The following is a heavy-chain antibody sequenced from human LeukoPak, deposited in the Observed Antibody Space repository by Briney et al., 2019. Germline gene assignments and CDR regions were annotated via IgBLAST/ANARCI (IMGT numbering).Heavy chain of an antibody. CDR2: ISSTGNYI. V-gene: IGHV3-21*01. J-gene: IGHJ4*02. Sequence: GGSLRLSCVGSGFIFSNFNMNWVRQAPGKGLEWVSSISSTGNYIHYADSVKGRFTISRDNAQKSLYLQMNSLRVKDSAVYYCARVSTGPVWGQGTLVTVSS. CDR1: GFIFSNFN. D-gene: IGHD1-1*01. CDR3: ARVSTGPV.